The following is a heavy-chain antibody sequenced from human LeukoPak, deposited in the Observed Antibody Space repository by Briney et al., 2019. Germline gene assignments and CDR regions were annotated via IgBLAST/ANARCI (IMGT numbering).Heavy chain of an antibody. V-gene: IGHV1-69*05. CDR3: ARGYYYGSETYWHTNWFDP. D-gene: IGHD3-10*01. J-gene: IGHJ5*02. Sequence: SVKVSCKASGGTFSNYVISWVRQAPGQGLEWMGGIIPMFGTANYAQKFQGRVTITTDESTSTGYMEMSRLRSEDTAVYYCARGYYYGSETYWHTNWFDPWGQGTPVTVSS. CDR1: GGTFSNYV. CDR2: IIPMFGTA.